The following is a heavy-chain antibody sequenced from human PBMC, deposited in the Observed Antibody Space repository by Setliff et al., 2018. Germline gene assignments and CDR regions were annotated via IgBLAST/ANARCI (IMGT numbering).Heavy chain of an antibody. Sequence: SETLSLTCSVSGDSIGRGGYYWSWIRQQPGKGLEWIASIYYSGSTYYNPSLKSRLRASMDSSKNQFYLDLSSVTAADTAVYYCARDRRGGYGAINWFDPWGQGTLVTVSS. CDR3: ARDRRGGYGAINWFDP. CDR2: IYYSGST. CDR1: GDSIGRGGYY. V-gene: IGHV4-31*03. D-gene: IGHD3-16*01. J-gene: IGHJ5*02.